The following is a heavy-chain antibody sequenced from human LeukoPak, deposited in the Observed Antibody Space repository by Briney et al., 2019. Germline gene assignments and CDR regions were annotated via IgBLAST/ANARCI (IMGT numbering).Heavy chain of an antibody. Sequence: ASVWVSCKASGYTFTGYYMHWVRQAPGQGLEWMGWINPNSGGTNYAQKFQGWVTMTRDTSISTAYMELSRLRSDDTAVYYCARSEPFGELPGPRFDPWGQGTLVTVSS. J-gene: IGHJ5*02. D-gene: IGHD3-10*01. CDR3: ARSEPFGELPGPRFDP. CDR1: GYTFTGYY. V-gene: IGHV1-2*04. CDR2: INPNSGGT.